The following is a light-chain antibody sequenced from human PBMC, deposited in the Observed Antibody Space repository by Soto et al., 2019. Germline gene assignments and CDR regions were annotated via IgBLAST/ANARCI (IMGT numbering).Light chain of an antibody. J-gene: IGKJ1*01. V-gene: IGKV3-20*01. Sequence: EIVMTQSPATLSVSPGERATLSCRASQSVSSYLAWYQQKPGQAPRLLIYGASSRATGIPDRFSGSGSGTDFTLTISRLEPEDFAVYYCQQYGSSPWTFGQGTKGDIK. CDR2: GAS. CDR1: QSVSSY. CDR3: QQYGSSPWT.